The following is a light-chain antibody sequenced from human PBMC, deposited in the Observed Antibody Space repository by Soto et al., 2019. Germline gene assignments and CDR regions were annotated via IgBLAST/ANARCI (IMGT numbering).Light chain of an antibody. CDR3: RSYASSLSFSD. V-gene: IGLV1-40*01. CDR1: SSNIGAGYD. J-gene: IGLJ1*01. Sequence: QSVLTQPPSVSGAPGQRVTISCTGSSSNIGAGYDVHWYQQLPGTAPKLLIYGNSNRPSGVPDRFSGSKSGTSASLAITGLQAEDDSDYYCRSYASSLSFSDFGTLT. CDR2: GNS.